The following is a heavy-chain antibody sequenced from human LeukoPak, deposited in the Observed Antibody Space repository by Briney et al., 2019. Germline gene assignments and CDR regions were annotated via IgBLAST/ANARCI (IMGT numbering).Heavy chain of an antibody. J-gene: IGHJ3*02. CDR1: GFTFSTYA. D-gene: IGHD4-17*01. CDR2: ITASSGSA. Sequence: GGSLRLSCTASGFTFSTYAVMWVRQIPGKGLEWVSAITASSGSALYADSVKGRFTISRDDSKHTLFFQMNSLRAEDTAVYYCARGPNGDYIGAFDMWGPGTMVTVSS. V-gene: IGHV3-23*01. CDR3: ARGPNGDYIGAFDM.